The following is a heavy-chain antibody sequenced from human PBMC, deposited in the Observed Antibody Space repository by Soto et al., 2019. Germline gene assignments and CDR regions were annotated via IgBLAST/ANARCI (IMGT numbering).Heavy chain of an antibody. CDR3: AIERIRYNGNNFPYYYYGMDV. Sequence: QVPLVESGGGVVQPGRSLSLSCAASGLTFSSYAMHWCRKAPGKGLEGVAVISYDGSNKDYADSVKVRFTISRDNSKNTLYLQMNSLRAEDTAVYYCAIERIRYNGNNFPYYYYGMDVWGQGTTVNVSS. CDR2: ISYDGSNK. D-gene: IGHD1-1*01. V-gene: IGHV3-30-3*01. CDR1: GLTFSSYA. J-gene: IGHJ6*01.